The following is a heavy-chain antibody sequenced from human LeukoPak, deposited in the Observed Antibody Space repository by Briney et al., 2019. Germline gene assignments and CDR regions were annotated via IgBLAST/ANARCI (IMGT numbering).Heavy chain of an antibody. J-gene: IGHJ4*02. Sequence: SGGSLRLSCAASGFTVSSNYMTWVRQAPGKGLEWLSVIYSDGSTYYAASVKGRFTISRDNAKNSLYLQMNSLRAEDTAVYYCARDRVGGYYQSIHWGQGTLVTVSS. CDR2: IYSDGST. V-gene: IGHV3-66*01. D-gene: IGHD3-22*01. CDR3: ARDRVGGYYQSIH. CDR1: GFTVSSNY.